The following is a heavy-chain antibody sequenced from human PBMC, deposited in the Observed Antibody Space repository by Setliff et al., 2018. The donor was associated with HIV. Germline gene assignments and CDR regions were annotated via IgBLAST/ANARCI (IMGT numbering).Heavy chain of an antibody. J-gene: IGHJ3*02. CDR2: IHYSGST. Sequence: SETLSLTCTVSGDSITGSHYYWGWIRQPPGKGLEWIASIHYSGSTYDSPSVRSRVAIFVDTSKNQFSLRLNSVTATVAAMYYCSRSGIGYGGDSNTFDIWGQGTLVTV. D-gene: IGHD2-21*02. CDR1: GDSITGSHYY. CDR3: SRSGIGYGGDSNTFDI. V-gene: IGHV4-39*01.